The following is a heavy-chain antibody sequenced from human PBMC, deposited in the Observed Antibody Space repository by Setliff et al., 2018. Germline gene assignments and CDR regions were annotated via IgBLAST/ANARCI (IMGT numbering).Heavy chain of an antibody. Sequence: ASVKVSCKASGGTFSSYAISWVRQAPGQGLEWMGGIIPIFGTANYAQKFQGRVTITTDESTSTAYMELSSPRSEDTAVYYCARATYYYDSSGYFLDAFDIWGQGTMVTVSS. V-gene: IGHV1-69*05. D-gene: IGHD3-22*01. J-gene: IGHJ3*02. CDR1: GGTFSSYA. CDR3: ARATYYYDSSGYFLDAFDI. CDR2: IIPIFGTA.